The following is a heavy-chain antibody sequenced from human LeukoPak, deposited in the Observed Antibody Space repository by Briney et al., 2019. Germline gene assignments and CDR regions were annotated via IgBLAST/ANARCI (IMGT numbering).Heavy chain of an antibody. Sequence: RGSLRLSCAASGFTFSSYAMHWVRQAPGKGLEWVAVISYDGSNKYYADSVKGRFTISRDNSKNTLYLQMNSLRAEDTAVYYCARVGLGITIFGVVKNAFDIWGQGTMVTVSS. CDR1: GFTFSSYA. CDR2: ISYDGSNK. CDR3: ARVGLGITIFGVVKNAFDI. V-gene: IGHV3-30-3*01. J-gene: IGHJ3*02. D-gene: IGHD3-3*01.